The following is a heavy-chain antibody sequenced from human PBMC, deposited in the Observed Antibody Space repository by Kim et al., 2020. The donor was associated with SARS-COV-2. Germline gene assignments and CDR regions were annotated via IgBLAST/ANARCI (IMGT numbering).Heavy chain of an antibody. D-gene: IGHD3-22*01. V-gene: IGHV3-30*02. J-gene: IGHJ4*02. Sequence: VKGRFTISRDNSKNTLYLQMNSLRAEDTAVYYCAKDYYYDSSGYSYYFDYWGQGTLVTVSS. CDR3: AKDYYYDSSGYSYYFDY.